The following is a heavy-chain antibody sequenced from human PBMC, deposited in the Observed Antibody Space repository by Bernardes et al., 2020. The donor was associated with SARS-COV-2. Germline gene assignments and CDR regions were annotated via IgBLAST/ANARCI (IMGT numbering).Heavy chain of an antibody. J-gene: IGHJ6*02. CDR2: IKSKGSGETT. V-gene: IGHV3-15*01. Sequence: GGSLRLSCAGSGFPFVVAWMSWVRQAPGKGLEWVARIKSKGSGETTDYAAPVKGRFTISRDDSKNTLYLQMNSLKIEDTAVYYCSWWNHYDLYALDVWGQGTTVTVSS. CDR3: SWWNHYDLYALDV. D-gene: IGHD2-15*01. CDR1: GFPFVVAW.